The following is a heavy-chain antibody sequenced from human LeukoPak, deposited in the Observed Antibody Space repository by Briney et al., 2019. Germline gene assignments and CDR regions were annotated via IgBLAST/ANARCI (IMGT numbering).Heavy chain of an antibody. V-gene: IGHV4-30-4*01. D-gene: IGHD2-21*02. CDR2: IYYSGST. Sequence: SETLSLTCTVSGGSISSYYWSWIRQPPGRGLEWIGYIYYSGSTYYNPSLKSRVTISVDTSKNQFALKLSSVTAADTAVYYCARYIVVVTIGMDVWGQGTTVTVSS. CDR1: GGSISSYY. CDR3: ARYIVVVTIGMDV. J-gene: IGHJ6*02.